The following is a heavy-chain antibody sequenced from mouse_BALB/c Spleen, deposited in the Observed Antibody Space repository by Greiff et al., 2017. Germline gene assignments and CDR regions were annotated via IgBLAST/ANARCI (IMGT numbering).Heavy chain of an antibody. D-gene: IGHD2-4*01. Sequence: QVQLQQSGPGLVQPSQSLSITCTVSGFSLTSYGVHWVRQSPGKGLERLGVIWGGGSTDYNAAFISRLSISKDNSKSQVFFKMNSLQANDTAIYYCARNGDYDRSWFAYWGQGTLVTVSA. V-gene: IGHV2-2*02. CDR1: GFSLTSYG. J-gene: IGHJ3*01. CDR3: ARNGDYDRSWFAY. CDR2: IWGGGST.